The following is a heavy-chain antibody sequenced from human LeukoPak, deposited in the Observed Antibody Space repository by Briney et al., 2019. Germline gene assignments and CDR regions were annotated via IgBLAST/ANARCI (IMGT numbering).Heavy chain of an antibody. Sequence: SETLSLTCTVSGGSLSSSSYYWGWIRQPPGKGLEWIGSIYYSGSTYYNPSLKSRVTIFVDTSKNQFSLKLSSVTAADTAVYYCARSRYDTYSYYFDYWGQGTLVTVSS. V-gene: IGHV4-39*01. CDR3: ARSRYDTYSYYFDY. CDR1: GGSLSSSSYY. CDR2: IYYSGST. D-gene: IGHD3-22*01. J-gene: IGHJ4*02.